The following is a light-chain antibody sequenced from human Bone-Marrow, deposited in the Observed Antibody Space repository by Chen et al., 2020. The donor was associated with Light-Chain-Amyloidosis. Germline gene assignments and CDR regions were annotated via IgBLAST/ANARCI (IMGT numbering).Light chain of an antibody. Sequence: SYELPQPPSVSVSPGQTARITCSGDDLPTKYAYWYQQKPGQAPVLVIHRDTERPSGISERFSGSSSGTTATLTISGVQAEDEADYHCQSAESSGTYEVIFGGGTKLTVL. V-gene: IGLV3-25*03. J-gene: IGLJ2*01. CDR2: RDT. CDR3: QSAESSGTYEVI. CDR1: DLPTKY.